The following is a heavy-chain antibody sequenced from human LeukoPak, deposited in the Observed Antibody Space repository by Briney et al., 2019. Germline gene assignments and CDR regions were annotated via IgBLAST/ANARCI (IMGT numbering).Heavy chain of an antibody. Sequence: PGGSLRLSCAASGLTLSSYGMSSVRQAPGKGLEWVANIKQDRRENSYVGSVKWRFTISRANAKKPLYLQMNSLRAEDMAVYYCARDTTIRAFDIWGQGTMVTVSS. CDR1: GLTLSSYG. CDR2: IKQDRREN. J-gene: IGHJ3*02. V-gene: IGHV3-7*01. D-gene: IGHD1-14*01. CDR3: ARDTTIRAFDI.